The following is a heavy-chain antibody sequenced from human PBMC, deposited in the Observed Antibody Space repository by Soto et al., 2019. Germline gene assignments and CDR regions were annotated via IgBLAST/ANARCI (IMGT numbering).Heavy chain of an antibody. D-gene: IGHD2-2*01. CDR1: GGYISSYY. Sequence: QVQLQESGPGLVKPSETLSLTCTVSGGYISSYYWTWIRQPPGKGLEWIGYIYYSGSTIYNPSLKSRVTMSIDTSKNQFSLKLSSVTAADTAVYYCARAFGSTMPSLFWGQGTLVTVSS. CDR3: ARAFGSTMPSLF. CDR2: IYYSGST. V-gene: IGHV4-59*01. J-gene: IGHJ4*02.